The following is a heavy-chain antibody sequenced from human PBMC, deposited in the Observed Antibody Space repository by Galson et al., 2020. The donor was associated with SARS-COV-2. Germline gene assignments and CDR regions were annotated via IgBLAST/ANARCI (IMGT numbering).Heavy chain of an antibody. V-gene: IGHV3-30-3*01. Sequence: GESLKISCAASGFTFSSYAMHWVRQAPGKGLEWVAVISYDGSNKYYADSVKGRFTISRDNSKNTLYLQMNSLRAEDTAVYYCARGQGGSYYHYFDYWGQGTLVTVSS. D-gene: IGHD1-26*01. CDR1: GFTFSSYA. CDR3: ARGQGGSYYHYFDY. CDR2: ISYDGSNK. J-gene: IGHJ4*02.